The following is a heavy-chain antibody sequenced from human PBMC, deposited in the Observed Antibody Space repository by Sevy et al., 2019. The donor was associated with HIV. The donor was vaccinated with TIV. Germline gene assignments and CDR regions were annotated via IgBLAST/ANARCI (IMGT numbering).Heavy chain of an antibody. D-gene: IGHD2-8*01. Sequence: GGSLRLSCTASGFTFSSYDMNWVRQAPGKGLEWVSKISSSGSSIYYADSVKGRFTMSRDNAKNSLNLQMNSLRAEDTAIYYCTRNGGAFDNGFDPWGQGTLVTVSS. J-gene: IGHJ5*02. CDR1: GFTFSSYD. CDR3: TRNGGAFDNGFDP. CDR2: ISSSGSSI. V-gene: IGHV3-48*03.